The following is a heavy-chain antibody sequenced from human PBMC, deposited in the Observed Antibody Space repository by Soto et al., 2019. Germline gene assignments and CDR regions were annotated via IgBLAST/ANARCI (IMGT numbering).Heavy chain of an antibody. CDR1: GYTFTGYY. CDR2: INPNSGGT. D-gene: IGHD6-13*01. Sequence: QVQLVQSGAEVKKPGASVKVSCKASGYTFTGYYIYWVRQAPGQGLEWMGWINPNSGGTNYAQKFQGWVTMTRDTSINTAYMELSRLKSDDTGVYYCARGTARSSSWYWANDYWGQGTLVTVSS. V-gene: IGHV1-2*04. J-gene: IGHJ4*02. CDR3: ARGTARSSSWYWANDY.